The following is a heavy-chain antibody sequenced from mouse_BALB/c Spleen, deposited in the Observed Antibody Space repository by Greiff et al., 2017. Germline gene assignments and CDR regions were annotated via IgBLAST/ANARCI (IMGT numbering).Heavy chain of an antibody. CDR1: GYTFTSYW. V-gene: IGHV1S22*01. CDR3: TREEKRYWYFDV. J-gene: IGHJ1*01. CDR2: IYPGSGST. Sequence: LQQPGSELVRPGASVKLSCKASGYTFTSYWMHWVKQRPGQGLEWIGNIYPGSGSTNYDEKFKSKATLTVDTSSSTAYMQLSSLTSEDSAVYYCTREEKRYWYFDVWGAGTTVTVSS.